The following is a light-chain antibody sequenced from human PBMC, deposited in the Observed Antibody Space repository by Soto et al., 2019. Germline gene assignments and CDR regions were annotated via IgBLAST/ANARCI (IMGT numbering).Light chain of an antibody. CDR3: QQYDNLPIT. Sequence: DIQMTQSPSSLYASVGDRVTITCQASQDISNYLNWYQQKPGKAPKLLIYGASNLETGVPSRFSGSGSGTDFTFTISSLQPEDIAAYYCQQYDNLPITFGQGTRLEIK. CDR2: GAS. V-gene: IGKV1-33*01. CDR1: QDISNY. J-gene: IGKJ5*01.